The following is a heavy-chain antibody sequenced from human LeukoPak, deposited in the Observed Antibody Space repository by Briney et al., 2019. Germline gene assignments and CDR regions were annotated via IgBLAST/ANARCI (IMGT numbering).Heavy chain of an antibody. J-gene: IGHJ4*02. CDR3: AKDRGYGSGKTYIFDY. CDR2: ISGSGGST. CDR1: GFTFSSYA. Sequence: GGSLRLSCAASGFTFSSYAMSWVRQAPGKGLEWVSAISGSGGSTYYAASVKGRFTISRDNSKNTLYLQMNSLRAEDTAVYYCAKDRGYGSGKTYIFDYWGQGTLVTVSS. V-gene: IGHV3-23*01. D-gene: IGHD3-10*01.